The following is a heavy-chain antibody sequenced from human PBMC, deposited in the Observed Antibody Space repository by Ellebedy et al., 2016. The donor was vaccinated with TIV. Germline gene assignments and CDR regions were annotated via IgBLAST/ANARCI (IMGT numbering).Heavy chain of an antibody. CDR2: IRTDGNTA. Sequence: GESLKISCAASGFIFSSHWMHWVRQAPGKGLVWVARIRTDGNTADYADSVKGRFTVSRDNAQNSLFLQMNSLRAEDTAVYYCVREMVAPGPDDYYYGMDVWGQGTTVTVSS. J-gene: IGHJ6*02. CDR1: GFIFSSHW. CDR3: VREMVAPGPDDYYYGMDV. D-gene: IGHD2-15*01. V-gene: IGHV3-74*01.